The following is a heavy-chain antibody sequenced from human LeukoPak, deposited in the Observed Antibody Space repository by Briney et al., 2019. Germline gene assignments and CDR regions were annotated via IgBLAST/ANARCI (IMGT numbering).Heavy chain of an antibody. CDR3: ANRSIAGAKKWLVWEGNFDY. CDR1: GFTFNNYA. Sequence: SGGSLRLSCAVSGFTFNNYAMSWVRQAPGKGLEWVSVISGRGDSTYYADSVKGRFTVSRDNSRDTFYLQMNSLRAEDTAVYYCANRSIAGAKKWLVWEGNFDYWGQGTLVTVSS. D-gene: IGHD6-19*01. J-gene: IGHJ4*02. CDR2: ISGRGDST. V-gene: IGHV3-23*01.